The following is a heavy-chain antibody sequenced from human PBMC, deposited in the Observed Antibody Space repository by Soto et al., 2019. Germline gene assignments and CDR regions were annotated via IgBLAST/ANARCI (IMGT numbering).Heavy chain of an antibody. D-gene: IGHD1-1*01. J-gene: IGHJ4*02. CDR3: ARGRYGDY. V-gene: IGHV1-18*01. CDR1: GYDFTTYG. CDR2: ISAHKGNT. Sequence: QVHLVQSGAEVKKPGASVKVSCKGSGYDFTTYGITWVRQAPGQGLEWMAGISAHKGNTDYAQKLHGRATVTRDTSTSTAYKEMRSLRSDDTAVYYCARGRYGDYWGQGALVTVSS.